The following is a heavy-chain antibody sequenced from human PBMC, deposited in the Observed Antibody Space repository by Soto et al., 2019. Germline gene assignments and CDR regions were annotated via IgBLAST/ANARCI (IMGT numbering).Heavy chain of an antibody. Sequence: GGSLRPSFPPPGFTFAAIAMSWVPKAPGKGLEWVSPISGSGGSTYSADTVKGRFTISRDNSKNTLYLQMNSLRAEDTAVYYCAKGTVVGATDYYYYGMDVWGQGTTVTVSS. V-gene: IGHV3-23*01. CDR1: GFTFAAIA. J-gene: IGHJ6*02. CDR3: AKGTVVGATDYYYYGMDV. CDR2: ISGSGGST. D-gene: IGHD1-26*01.